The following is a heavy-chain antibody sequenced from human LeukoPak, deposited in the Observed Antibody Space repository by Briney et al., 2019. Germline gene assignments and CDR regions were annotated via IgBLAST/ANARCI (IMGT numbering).Heavy chain of an antibody. Sequence: GGSLRLSCAASGFTFDDYAMHWVRQAPGKGLEWVSGISWNSGSIGYADSVKGRFTIPRDNAKNSLYLQMNSLRAEDTALYYCAKLNLAETNYWGQGTLVTVSS. CDR3: AKLNLAETNY. D-gene: IGHD1-14*01. V-gene: IGHV3-9*01. CDR1: GFTFDDYA. CDR2: ISWNSGSI. J-gene: IGHJ4*02.